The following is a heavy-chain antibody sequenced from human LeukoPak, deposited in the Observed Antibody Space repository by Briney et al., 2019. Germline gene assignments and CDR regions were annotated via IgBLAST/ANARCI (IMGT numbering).Heavy chain of an antibody. D-gene: IGHD1-26*01. CDR2: ISGNGRST. Sequence: GGSLRLPCAASGFTFSSYAMRWVRQAPGKGLEWVSGISGNGRSTYYADSVEGRFTISRDNSKNTLYLQMNSLRAEDTAVYYCARDRPTGASRVFLVQWGHGTLVTVSS. V-gene: IGHV3-23*01. J-gene: IGHJ4*01. CDR1: GFTFSSYA. CDR3: ARDRPTGASRVFLVQ.